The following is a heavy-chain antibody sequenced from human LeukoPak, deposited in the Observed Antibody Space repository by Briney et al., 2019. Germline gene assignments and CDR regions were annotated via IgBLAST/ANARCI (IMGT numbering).Heavy chain of an antibody. CDR2: IIPIFGTA. Sequence: ASVKVSCKASGGTFSSYAISWVRQAPGQGLEWMGGIIPIFGTANYAQKFQGRVTITADESTSTAYMELSSLRSEDTAVYYCAREPIVVVPAALDYWGQGTLVTVSS. CDR3: AREPIVVVPAALDY. D-gene: IGHD2-2*01. V-gene: IGHV1-69*13. CDR1: GGTFSSYA. J-gene: IGHJ4*02.